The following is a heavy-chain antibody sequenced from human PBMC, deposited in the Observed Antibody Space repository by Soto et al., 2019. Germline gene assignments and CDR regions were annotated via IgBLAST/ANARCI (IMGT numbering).Heavy chain of an antibody. V-gene: IGHV3-30-3*01. CDR1: GFTFRSYA. J-gene: IGHJ5*02. CDR2: ISYDGSNK. CDR3: ARDPYYDSSGYYPWFDP. D-gene: IGHD3-22*01. Sequence: PGGSLRLSCAASGFTFRSYAIYWVRQAPGKGLEWVAVISYDGSNKYYADSVKGRFTISRDNSKNTLYLQMNSLRAEDTAVYYCARDPYYDSSGYYPWFDPWGQGTLVTVSS.